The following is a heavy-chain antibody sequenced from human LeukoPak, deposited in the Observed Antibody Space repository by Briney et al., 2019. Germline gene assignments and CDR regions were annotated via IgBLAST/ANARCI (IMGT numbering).Heavy chain of an antibody. Sequence: PSETLSLTCTVSGGFISSGGHYWSWIRQPAGKGLEYLGCIYSTGSTNYNPSLRSRVTISVDTSKNHFSLKLSSVTAADTAVYYCARDWGYCSSTSCSDYMDVWGKGTTVTVSS. D-gene: IGHD2-2*01. CDR2: IYSTGST. V-gene: IGHV4-61*02. J-gene: IGHJ6*03. CDR3: ARDWGYCSSTSCSDYMDV. CDR1: GGFISSGGHY.